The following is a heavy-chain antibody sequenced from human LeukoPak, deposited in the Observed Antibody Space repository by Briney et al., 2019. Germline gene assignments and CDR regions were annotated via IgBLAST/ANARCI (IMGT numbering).Heavy chain of an antibody. CDR2: ISYDGSNK. V-gene: IGHV3-30*18. CDR3: AKVEGIVVVPAAIGYYGMDV. D-gene: IGHD2-2*02. CDR1: GFTFSSYG. J-gene: IGHJ6*02. Sequence: PGRSLRLPCAASGFTFSSYGMHWVRQAPGKGLEWVAVISYDGSNKYYADSVKGRFTISRDNSKNTLYLQMNSLRAEDTAVYYCAKVEGIVVVPAAIGYYGMDVWGQGTTVTVSS.